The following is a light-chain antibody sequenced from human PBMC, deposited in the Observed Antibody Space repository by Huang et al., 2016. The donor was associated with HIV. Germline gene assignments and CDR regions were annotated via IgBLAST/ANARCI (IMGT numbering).Light chain of an antibody. V-gene: IGKV3-15*01. CDR2: DTS. CDR1: RSVGRT. CDR3: QQYNNWPPWT. Sequence: EVLMTQSPATLPVSPGGRVTLSCRASRSVGRTLAWYQQKPGQAPRLLIYDTSTRATGIPVRFSGSGSGTEFTLTISTLQSEDFAVYYCQQYNNWPPWTFGQGTKVEIK. J-gene: IGKJ1*01.